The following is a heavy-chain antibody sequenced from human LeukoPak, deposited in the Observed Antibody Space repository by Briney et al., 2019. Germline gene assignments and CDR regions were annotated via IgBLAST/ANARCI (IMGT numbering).Heavy chain of an antibody. V-gene: IGHV1-46*01. CDR3: ATLTDYYDSSGGLVY. CDR2: INPSGGST. J-gene: IGHJ4*02. D-gene: IGHD3-22*01. CDR1: GYTFTSYY. Sequence: GASVKVSCKASGYTFTSYYMHWVRQAPGQGLEWMGIINPSGGSTSYAQKFQGRVTMTRDTSTSTVYMELSSLRSEDTAVYYCATLTDYYDSSGGLVYWGQGTLVTVSS.